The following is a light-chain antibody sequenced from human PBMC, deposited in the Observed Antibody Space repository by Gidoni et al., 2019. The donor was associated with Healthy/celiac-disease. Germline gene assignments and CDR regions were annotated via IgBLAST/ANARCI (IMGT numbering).Light chain of an antibody. Sequence: EIVLTQSTSTLSLSQGERATLSCRASQSVSSYLALYQQKPGPAPRLLIYDASNRATGIPARFSGSGSGTDFTLTISSLEPEDFAVYYCQQRSNWPPGRYTFGQGTKLEIK. J-gene: IGKJ2*01. CDR2: DAS. CDR3: QQRSNWPPGRYT. V-gene: IGKV3-11*01. CDR1: QSVSSY.